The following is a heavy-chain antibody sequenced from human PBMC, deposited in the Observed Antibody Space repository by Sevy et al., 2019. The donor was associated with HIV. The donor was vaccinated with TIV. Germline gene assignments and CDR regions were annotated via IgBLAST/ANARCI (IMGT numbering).Heavy chain of an antibody. J-gene: IGHJ4*02. CDR3: ARDTAAGFDY. D-gene: IGHD6-13*01. Sequence: GGSLRLSCAASGFTFSSYWMSWVRQAPGRGLEWVANIKQGGSERNYVDSVMGRFSISRDNAKKSLYLQMNSLRAEDSTVYYCARDTAAGFDYWGQATLVTVSS. CDR2: IKQGGSER. CDR1: GFTFSSYW. V-gene: IGHV3-7*01.